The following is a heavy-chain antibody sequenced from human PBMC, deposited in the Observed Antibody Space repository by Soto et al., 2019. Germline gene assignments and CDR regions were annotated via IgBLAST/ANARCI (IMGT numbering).Heavy chain of an antibody. J-gene: IGHJ4*02. V-gene: IGHV1-46*01. CDR2: INPSGGST. CDR1: GYTFTSYY. CDR3: ARVGHDYYGSGSYSQYDY. Sequence: ASVKVSCKASGYTFTSYYMHWVRQAPGQGLEWMGIINPSGGSTSYAQKFQGRVTMTRDTSTSTVYMELSSLRSEDAAVYYCARVGHDYYGSGSYSQYDYWGQGTLVTVSS. D-gene: IGHD3-10*01.